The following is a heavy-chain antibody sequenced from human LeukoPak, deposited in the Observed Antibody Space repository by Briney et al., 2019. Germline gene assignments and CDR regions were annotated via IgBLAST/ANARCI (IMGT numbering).Heavy chain of an antibody. CDR2: INTANGDT. CDR3: AREAGSGYYPYFDN. D-gene: IGHD3-22*01. CDR1: GYTFTSYA. Sequence: ASVKVSCKASGYTFTSYAMHWVRQAPGQGLEWMAWINTANGDTKYSQELQDRITITRDTSANTAYMELTGLKSDDTAVYYCAREAGSGYYPYFDNWGQGTLVAVSS. J-gene: IGHJ4*02. V-gene: IGHV1-3*04.